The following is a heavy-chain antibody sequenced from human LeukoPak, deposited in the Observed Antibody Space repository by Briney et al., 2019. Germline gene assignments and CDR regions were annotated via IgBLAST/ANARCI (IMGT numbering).Heavy chain of an antibody. D-gene: IGHD3-10*01. Sequence: GASVKVSCKASGYTFTGYYMHWVRQAPGQGLEWMGWINPNSGGTNYAQKFQGRVTMTRDTSISTAYMELSRLRSDDTAVYYCARDLILYGSGSYYNGGSGYWGQGTLVTVSS. J-gene: IGHJ4*02. CDR2: INPNSGGT. V-gene: IGHV1-2*02. CDR1: GYTFTGYY. CDR3: ARDLILYGSGSYYNGGSGY.